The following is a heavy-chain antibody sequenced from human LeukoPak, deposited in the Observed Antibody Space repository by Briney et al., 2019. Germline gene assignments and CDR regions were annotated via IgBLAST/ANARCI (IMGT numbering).Heavy chain of an antibody. CDR3: ARSGQYFDWLKVHYMDV. D-gene: IGHD3-9*01. J-gene: IGHJ6*03. Sequence: GGSLRLSCAASGFTFSSYWMSWVRQAPGKGLEWVANIKQDGNEKYYVDSVKGRFTISRDNAKNSLYLQMNSLRAEDTAVYYCARSGQYFDWLKVHYMDVWGKGTTVTVSS. V-gene: IGHV3-7*01. CDR2: IKQDGNEK. CDR1: GFTFSSYW.